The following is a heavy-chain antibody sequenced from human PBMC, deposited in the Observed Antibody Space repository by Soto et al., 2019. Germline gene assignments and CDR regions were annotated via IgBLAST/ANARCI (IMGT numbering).Heavy chain of an antibody. D-gene: IGHD3-22*01. CDR1: GYSFASYW. CDR2: IYPGDSDT. CDR3: ARLPQPAGYYDSSGQLDY. Sequence: PGVSLKISWKGSGYSFASYWVGWVRQMPGKGLEWMGIIYPGDSDTRYSPSFQGQVTISADKSISTAYLQWSSLKASDTAMYYCARLPQPAGYYDSSGQLDYWGQGTLVTVSS. J-gene: IGHJ4*02. V-gene: IGHV5-51*01.